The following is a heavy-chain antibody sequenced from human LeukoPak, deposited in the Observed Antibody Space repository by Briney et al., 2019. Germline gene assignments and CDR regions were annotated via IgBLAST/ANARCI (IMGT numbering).Heavy chain of an antibody. CDR1: GYSFTSYW. CDR3: ARGVWATTTGPNDAFDI. J-gene: IGHJ3*02. Sequence: GESLKISCKGSGYSFTSYWIGWVRQMPGKGLEWMGIIYPGDSDTRYSPSFQGQVTISADKSISTAYQQWSSLKASDTAMYYCARGVWATTTGPNDAFDIWGQGAMVTVSS. D-gene: IGHD4-17*01. V-gene: IGHV5-51*01. CDR2: IYPGDSDT.